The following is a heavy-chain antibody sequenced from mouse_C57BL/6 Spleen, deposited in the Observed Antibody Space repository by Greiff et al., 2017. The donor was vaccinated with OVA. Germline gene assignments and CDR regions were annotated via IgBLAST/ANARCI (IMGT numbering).Heavy chain of an antibody. J-gene: IGHJ4*01. D-gene: IGHD1-1*01. CDR3: TRDRDYYGSSYGAMDY. CDR2: ISSGGDYI. Sequence: EVQRVESGEGLVKPGGSLKLSCAASGFTFSSYAMSWVRQTPEKRLEWVAYISSGGDYIYYADTVKGRFTISRDNARNTLYLQMSSLKSEDTAMYYCTRDRDYYGSSYGAMDYWGQGTSVTVSS. V-gene: IGHV5-9-1*02. CDR1: GFTFSSYA.